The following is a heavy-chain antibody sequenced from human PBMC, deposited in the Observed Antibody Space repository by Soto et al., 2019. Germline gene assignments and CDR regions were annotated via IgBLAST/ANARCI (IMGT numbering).Heavy chain of an antibody. V-gene: IGHV3-23*01. J-gene: IGHJ6*04. Sequence: EVLLLESGGGLVQPGGSLRLSCEASGFSFSSFAMNWVRQAPGKGLEWVSAIGDSGASTYYADSVKGRFTISRDNSRNTLYLQLNSLTADDTAVYYWTGGVELDVWGNGTMVTVSS. CDR3: TGGVELDV. D-gene: IGHD1-26*01. CDR2: IGDSGAST. CDR1: GFSFSSFA.